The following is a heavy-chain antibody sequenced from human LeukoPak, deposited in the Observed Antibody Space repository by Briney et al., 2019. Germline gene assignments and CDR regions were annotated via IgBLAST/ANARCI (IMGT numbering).Heavy chain of an antibody. Sequence: GGSLSLSCVASGFTFSNYWMLWVRQAPGKGLMWVSLISTDGKSTRYAESVKGRFTISRDNAKNSLYLQVDSLTAEDTAIYYCARDRDSNWYPYHDYWGQGVLVTVSS. CDR1: GFTFSNYW. CDR3: ARDRDSNWYPYHDY. D-gene: IGHD6-13*01. J-gene: IGHJ4*02. V-gene: IGHV3-74*01. CDR2: ISTDGKST.